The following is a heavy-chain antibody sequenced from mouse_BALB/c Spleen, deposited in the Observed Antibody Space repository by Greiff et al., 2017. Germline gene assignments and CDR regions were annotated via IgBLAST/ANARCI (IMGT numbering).Heavy chain of an antibody. J-gene: IGHJ4*01. V-gene: IGHV3-2*02. Sequence: ESGPGLVKPSQSLSLTCTVTGYSITSDYAWNWIRQFPGNKLEWMGYISYSGSTSYNPSLKSRISITRDTSKNQFFLQLNSVTTEDTATYYCARSDGHYYAMDYWGQGTSVTVSS. CDR1: GYSITSDYA. D-gene: IGHD2-3*01. CDR3: ARSDGHYYAMDY. CDR2: ISYSGST.